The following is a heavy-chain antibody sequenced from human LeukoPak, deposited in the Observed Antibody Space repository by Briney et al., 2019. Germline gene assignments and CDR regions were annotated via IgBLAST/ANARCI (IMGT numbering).Heavy chain of an antibody. CDR2: ISGTAGST. Sequence: GGSLRLSCTSSGFMFSNYAMSWVRQAPGKGLEWVSTISGTAGSTFYADSVKGRSTISRDNSENTLYLEMNSLRADDTAVYYCAKESRVGYYCGSGSFFDYWGPGTLVTVSS. CDR3: AKESRVGYYCGSGSFFDY. V-gene: IGHV3-23*01. J-gene: IGHJ4*02. CDR1: GFMFSNYA. D-gene: IGHD3-10*01.